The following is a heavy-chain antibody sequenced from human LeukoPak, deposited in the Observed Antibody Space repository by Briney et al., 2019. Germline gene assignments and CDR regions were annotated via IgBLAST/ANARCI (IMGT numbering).Heavy chain of an antibody. CDR1: GFTFSPYT. J-gene: IGHJ3*01. Sequence: PGGSLRLSCAASGFTFSPYTMHWFRQPPGKGLEWISYINTGSTTIYYADSVKGRFTISRDNAKNSLDLQLNSLRDEDTAVYYCARDSSVCAFDVWGQGTMVTVSS. V-gene: IGHV3-48*02. CDR3: ARDSSVCAFDV. D-gene: IGHD6-6*01. CDR2: INTGSTTI.